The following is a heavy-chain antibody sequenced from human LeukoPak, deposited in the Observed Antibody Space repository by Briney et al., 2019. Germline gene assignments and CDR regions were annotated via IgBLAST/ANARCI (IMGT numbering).Heavy chain of an antibody. J-gene: IGHJ4*02. D-gene: IGHD3/OR15-3a*01. CDR2: ISGSGGTT. Sequence: GGSLRLSCAASGFTFSSYAMSWVRQAPGKGLEWVSAISGSGGTTYYADSVKGRFTISRDNSKNTVHLQMNSLRVEDTAVYYCAKDRTGNWAYYFDYWVRDPWSSSPQ. CDR3: AKDRTGNWAYYFDY. CDR1: GFTFSSYA. V-gene: IGHV3-23*01.